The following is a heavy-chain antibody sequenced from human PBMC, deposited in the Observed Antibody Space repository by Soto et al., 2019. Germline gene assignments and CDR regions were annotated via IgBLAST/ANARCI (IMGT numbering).Heavy chain of an antibody. Sequence: ASVKVSCKASGYTFTRYTMNWVRQAPGQRLEWMGWINPDNGNTKSSQKFQDRVIITRDTSASTAYMDLSSLRSEDTAVYYCARGIAIGQLDPWGQGTLVTVSS. D-gene: IGHD2-15*01. V-gene: IGHV1-3*01. CDR1: GYTFTRYT. CDR3: ARGIAIGQLDP. CDR2: INPDNGNT. J-gene: IGHJ5*02.